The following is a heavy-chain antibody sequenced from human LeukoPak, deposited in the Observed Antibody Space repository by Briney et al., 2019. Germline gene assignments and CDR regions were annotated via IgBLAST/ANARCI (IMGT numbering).Heavy chain of an antibody. CDR2: ISRSSNYI. CDR3: ARLITTPAYFDY. D-gene: IGHD1/OR15-1a*01. J-gene: IGHJ4*02. V-gene: IGHV3-21*01. CDR1: GFAFSNFN. Sequence: PGGSLRLSCAASGFAFSNFNMNWVRQAPGKGLEWVSSISRSSNYISYADSVRGRFTISRDNANNSLYLQMNSLRAEDTAVYYCARLITTPAYFDYWGQGTLVTVSS.